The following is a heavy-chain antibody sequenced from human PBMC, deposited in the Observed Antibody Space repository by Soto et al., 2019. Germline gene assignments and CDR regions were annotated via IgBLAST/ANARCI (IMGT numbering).Heavy chain of an antibody. CDR3: ARHPRIAARTPFDY. V-gene: IGHV3-30-3*01. Sequence: QVQLVESGGGVVQPGRSLRLSCAASGFTFSSYAMHWVRQAPGKGLEWVAVISYDGSNKYYADSVKGRFTISRDNSKNTLYLQMNSLRAEDTAVYYCARHPRIAARTPFDYWGQGTLVTVSS. CDR1: GFTFSSYA. D-gene: IGHD6-6*01. CDR2: ISYDGSNK. J-gene: IGHJ4*02.